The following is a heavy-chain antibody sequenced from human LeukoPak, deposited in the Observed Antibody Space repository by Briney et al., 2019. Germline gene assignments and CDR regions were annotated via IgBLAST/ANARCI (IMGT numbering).Heavy chain of an antibody. CDR1: GGSISGYY. J-gene: IGHJ3*02. V-gene: IGHV4-4*07. Sequence: SETLSLTCTVSGGSISGYYWSWIRQPAGKGLEWIGRIYASGTTNYSPSLKSRVTMSVDTSKNQFSLKLSSVTAADTAVYYCARGSSDAFDIWGQGTMVTVSS. CDR2: IYASGTT. D-gene: IGHD2-2*01. CDR3: ARGSSDAFDI.